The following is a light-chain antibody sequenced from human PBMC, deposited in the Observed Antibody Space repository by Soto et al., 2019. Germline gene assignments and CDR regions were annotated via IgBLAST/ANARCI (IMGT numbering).Light chain of an antibody. V-gene: IGLV2-14*01. J-gene: IGLJ1*01. CDR3: SSYTGSTNYV. CDR2: QVT. CDR1: SSDVGIYNY. Sequence: VLTQPASVSGSPGQSITISCTGTSSDVGIYNYVSWYQQHPGKAPKLMIYQVTNRPSGVSNRFSGSKSGNMASLTISGLQAEDEADYYCSSYTGSTNYVFGTGTKVTVL.